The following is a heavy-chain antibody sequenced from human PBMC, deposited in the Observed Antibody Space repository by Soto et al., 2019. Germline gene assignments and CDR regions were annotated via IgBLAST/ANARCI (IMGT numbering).Heavy chain of an antibody. Sequence: QVELVQSGAEVKKPGSSVKVSCKASGGNFITFAISWVRQDPGQGLEWMGEIIPISSTTKSAHKFQDRVTISADGSSSTVHMELRSLKSEDTAIYLCAKKLGIDPFGSYGMDVWGQGTTVTVSS. J-gene: IGHJ6*02. CDR2: IIPISSTT. CDR1: GGNFITFA. CDR3: AKKLGIDPFGSYGMDV. D-gene: IGHD7-27*01. V-gene: IGHV1-69*01.